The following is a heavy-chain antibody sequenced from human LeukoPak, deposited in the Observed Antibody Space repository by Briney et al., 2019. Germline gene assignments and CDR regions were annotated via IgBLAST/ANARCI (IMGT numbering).Heavy chain of an antibody. V-gene: IGHV3-73*01. J-gene: IGHJ4*02. CDR2: IRNKANSYAT. Sequence: PGGSLRLSCAASGFTFSGSTIHWVRQSSGKGLDWVGRIRNKANSYATAYAASVKGRFSFSRDDSKNTAYLQMDSLKTEDTAVYYCTRWAVGASPFDYWGQGTLVTVSS. D-gene: IGHD1-26*01. CDR1: GFTFSGST. CDR3: TRWAVGASPFDY.